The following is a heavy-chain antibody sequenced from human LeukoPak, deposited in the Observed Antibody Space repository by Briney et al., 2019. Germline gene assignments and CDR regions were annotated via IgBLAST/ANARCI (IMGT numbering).Heavy chain of an antibody. CDR2: LIGSSGAT. Sequence: GGSLRLSCAASGFTFSNYAMNWVRQAPGKGLEWVAVLIGSSGATDYADSVKGRFTISRDNSKNTLFLQTNSLRAEDTAVYYCARVGRDGGAVDYWGQGTLVTVSS. J-gene: IGHJ4*02. D-gene: IGHD5-24*01. CDR1: GFTFSNYA. CDR3: ARVGRDGGAVDY. V-gene: IGHV3-23*01.